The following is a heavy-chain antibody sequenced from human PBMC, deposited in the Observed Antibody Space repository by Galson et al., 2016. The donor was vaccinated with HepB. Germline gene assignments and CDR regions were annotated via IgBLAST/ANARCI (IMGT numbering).Heavy chain of an antibody. J-gene: IGHJ4*02. Sequence: SLRLSCAASGFAFSTYCMTWVRQAPGKGLVWVSRLNTDGRTTNYADSVKGRFTISRDNAKKTLYLLMNSLRVEDTVVYYWGRDHPWNHPDYWGQGNRVYVSS. CDR3: GRDHPWNHPDY. D-gene: IGHD1-1*01. CDR2: LNTDGRTT. V-gene: IGHV3-74*01. CDR1: GFAFSTYC.